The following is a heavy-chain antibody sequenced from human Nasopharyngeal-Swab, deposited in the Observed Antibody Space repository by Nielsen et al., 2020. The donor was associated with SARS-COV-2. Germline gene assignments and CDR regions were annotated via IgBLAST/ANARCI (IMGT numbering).Heavy chain of an antibody. J-gene: IGHJ4*02. D-gene: IGHD3-10*01. CDR3: ARGFRGTMVRGVYDY. V-gene: IGHV4-34*01. CDR1: GGSFSGYY. CDR2: INHSGST. Sequence: SETLSLTCAVYGGSFSGYYCSWIRQPPGKGLEWIGEINHSGSTNYNPSLKSRVTISVDTSKNQFSLKLSSVTAADTAVYYCARGFRGTMVRGVYDYWGQGTLVTVSS.